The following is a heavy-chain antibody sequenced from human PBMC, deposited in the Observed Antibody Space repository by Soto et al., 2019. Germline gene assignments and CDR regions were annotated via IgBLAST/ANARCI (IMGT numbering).Heavy chain of an antibody. CDR3: ASTLLFPGGMDV. CDR1: GDSVSSSSAA. D-gene: IGHD2-15*01. J-gene: IGHJ6*02. V-gene: IGHV6-1*01. CDR2: TYYRSKWYN. Sequence: PAQTLSLTCXISGDSVSSSSAACNWIRQSPSRGLEWLGRTYYRSKWYNDYTVSVKSRITINPDTSKNQFSLQLNSVTPEDTAVYYCASTLLFPGGMDVWGQGTTVTVSS.